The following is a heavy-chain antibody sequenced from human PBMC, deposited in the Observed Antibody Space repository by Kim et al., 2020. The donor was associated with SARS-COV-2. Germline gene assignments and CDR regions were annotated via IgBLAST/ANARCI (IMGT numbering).Heavy chain of an antibody. CDR2: INHSGST. D-gene: IGHD4-17*01. Sequence: SETLSLTCAVYGGSFSGYYWSWIRQPPGKGLEWIGEINHSGSTNYNPSLKSRVTISVDTSKNQFSLKLSSVTAADTAVYYCARERYGDYPRSPYYFDYWGQGTLVTVSS. CDR3: ARERYGDYPRSPYYFDY. V-gene: IGHV4-34*01. J-gene: IGHJ4*02. CDR1: GGSFSGYY.